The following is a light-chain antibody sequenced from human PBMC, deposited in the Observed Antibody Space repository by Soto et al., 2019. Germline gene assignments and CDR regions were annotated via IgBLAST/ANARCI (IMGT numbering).Light chain of an antibody. Sequence: EIVMTQSPATLSVSPGERATLSCRASQSVAGNLAWYQQKPGQAPRLLIYGASTRATGIPARFSGSGSGTDFPLTISSLQSEDFAVYYCQHYNNWPPWTFGQGTKVEIK. CDR3: QHYNNWPPWT. J-gene: IGKJ1*01. CDR1: QSVAGN. V-gene: IGKV3-15*01. CDR2: GAS.